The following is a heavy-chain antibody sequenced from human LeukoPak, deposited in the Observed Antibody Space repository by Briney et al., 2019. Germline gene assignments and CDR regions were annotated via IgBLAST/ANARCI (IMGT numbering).Heavy chain of an antibody. CDR3: ARHKAILRFLEWLSHFDY. CDR2: IYYSGST. J-gene: IGHJ4*02. V-gene: IGHV4-38-2*02. CDR1: GYSISSGYY. D-gene: IGHD3-3*01. Sequence: SETLSLTCTVSGYSISSGYYWGWIRQPPGKGLEWIGSIYYSGSTYYNPSLKSRVTISVDTSKNQFSLKLSSVTAADTAVYYCARHKAILRFLEWLSHFDYWGQGTLVTVSS.